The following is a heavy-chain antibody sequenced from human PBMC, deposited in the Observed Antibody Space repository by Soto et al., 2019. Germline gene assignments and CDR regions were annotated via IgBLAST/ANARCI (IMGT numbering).Heavy chain of an antibody. Sequence: SETLSLTCTVSGGSISSGGYYWSWIRQHPGKGLEWIGYIYYSGSTYYNPSLKSRVTISVDTSKNQFSLKLSSVTAADTAVYYCARGASIAARPDAFDIWGQGTMVTXSS. CDR1: GGSISSGGYY. J-gene: IGHJ3*02. CDR3: ARGASIAARPDAFDI. D-gene: IGHD6-6*01. V-gene: IGHV4-31*03. CDR2: IYYSGST.